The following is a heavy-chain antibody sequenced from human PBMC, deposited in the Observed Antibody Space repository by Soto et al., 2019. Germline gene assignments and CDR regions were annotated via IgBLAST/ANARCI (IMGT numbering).Heavy chain of an antibody. D-gene: IGHD5-12*01. CDR1: GYTFTSYG. J-gene: IGHJ4*02. Sequence: ASVKVSCKASGYTFTSYGISWVRQAPGQGLEWMGWISAYNGNTNYAQKLQGRVTMTTDTSTSTAYMELRSLRSDDTAVYYCARGSAVDIVDKIEFDYWGQGTMVTVSS. V-gene: IGHV1-18*01. CDR2: ISAYNGNT. CDR3: ARGSAVDIVDKIEFDY.